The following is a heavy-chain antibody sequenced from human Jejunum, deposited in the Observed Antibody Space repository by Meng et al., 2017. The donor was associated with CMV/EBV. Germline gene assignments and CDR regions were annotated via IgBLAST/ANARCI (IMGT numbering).Heavy chain of an antibody. Sequence: NWNRQAAGKGLEWVSSISRRGTNKYYTDSVKGRFTISGDNAKNSVYLQMNSLRPDDTAVYYCARGRMACNDVRCHRGGLDYWGQGSLVTVSS. D-gene: IGHD1-1*01. V-gene: IGHV3-21*01. J-gene: IGHJ4*02. CDR2: ISRRGTNK. CDR3: ARGRMACNDVRCHRGGLDY.